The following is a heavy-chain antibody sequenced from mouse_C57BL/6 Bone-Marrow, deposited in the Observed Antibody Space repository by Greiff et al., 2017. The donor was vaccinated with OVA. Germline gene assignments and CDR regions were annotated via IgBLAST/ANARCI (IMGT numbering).Heavy chain of an antibody. J-gene: IGHJ4*01. CDR2: IWRGGST. CDR1: GFSLTSYG. D-gene: IGHD2-5*01. Sequence: VQLQQSGPGLVQPSQSLSITCTVSGFSLTSYGVHWVRQSPGKGLEWLGVIWRGGSTDYNAAFMSRLSITKDNSKSQVFFKMNSLQADDTAIYYCAKNRTYSKYAMDYWGQGTSVTVSS. V-gene: IGHV2-5*01. CDR3: AKNRTYSKYAMDY.